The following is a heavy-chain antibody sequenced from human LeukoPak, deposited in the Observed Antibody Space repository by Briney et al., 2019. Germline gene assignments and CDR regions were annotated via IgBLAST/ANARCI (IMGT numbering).Heavy chain of an antibody. D-gene: IGHD3-3*01. V-gene: IGHV4-4*07. J-gene: IGHJ6*02. Sequence: SETLSLICSVSGSSISNFSWSWIRQPAGKGLEWIGRFYKGGSTKYNFSLKSRVTMSVDTSKNLFSLKLSSVAAADTAVYYCARERYEFWSGHDKGMDVWGQGTTVTASS. CDR1: GSSISNFS. CDR3: ARERYEFWSGHDKGMDV. CDR2: FYKGGST.